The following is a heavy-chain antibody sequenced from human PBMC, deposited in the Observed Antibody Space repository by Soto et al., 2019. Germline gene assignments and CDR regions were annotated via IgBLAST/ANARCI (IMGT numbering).Heavy chain of an antibody. Sequence: QITLNESGPTVVKPAEPLTLTCTFSGFSLTTSGVGVGWIRQSPGKAPEWLALIYWDDDKRYSAAIKSRLTITKDTSKNQVVLTMASVDPADTATYYCAHRILRTVFGLVTTTAIYFDFWGQGTPVVVSS. CDR2: IYWDDDK. J-gene: IGHJ4*02. CDR1: GFSLTTSGVG. CDR3: AHRILRTVFGLVTTTAIYFDF. D-gene: IGHD3-3*01. V-gene: IGHV2-5*02.